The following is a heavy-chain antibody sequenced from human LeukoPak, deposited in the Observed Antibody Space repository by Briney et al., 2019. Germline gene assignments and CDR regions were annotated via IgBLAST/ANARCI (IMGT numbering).Heavy chain of an antibody. D-gene: IGHD6-6*01. Sequence: GGSLRLSCAASGFTVTSNHMNWVRQAPGKGLEWVSIIYTGGTTHYADSLKDRFTISRDDSINTLYLQMNSLRAEDTAVYYCARDSSSYYFGYWGQGTLVTVSS. CDR3: ARDSSSYYFGY. CDR2: IYTGGTT. V-gene: IGHV3-66*01. CDR1: GFTVTSNH. J-gene: IGHJ4*02.